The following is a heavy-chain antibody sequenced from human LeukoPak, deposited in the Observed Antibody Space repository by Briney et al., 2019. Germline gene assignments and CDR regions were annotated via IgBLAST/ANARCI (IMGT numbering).Heavy chain of an antibody. Sequence: PSETLSLTCTVSGGSISSYYWSWIRQPPGKGLEWIGYIYYSGSTNYNPSLKSRVTISVDTSKNQFSLKLSSVTAADTAVYYCARVCETSYGSSNVFNIGAKGTMVTVSS. CDR1: GGSISSYY. CDR3: ARVCETSYGSSNVFNI. V-gene: IGHV4-59*01. CDR2: IYYSGST. J-gene: IGHJ3*02. D-gene: IGHD5-18*01.